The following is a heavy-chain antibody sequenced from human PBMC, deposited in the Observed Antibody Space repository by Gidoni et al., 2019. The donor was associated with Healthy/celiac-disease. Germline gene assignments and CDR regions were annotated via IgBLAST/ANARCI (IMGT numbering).Heavy chain of an antibody. CDR1: GGTFSSYT. Sequence: QVQLVQSGAEVKKPGSSVKVSCKASGGTFSSYTISWVRQAPGQGLEWMGRIIPILGIANDAQKFQGRVTITADKSTSTAYMELSSLRSEDTAVYYCARENYYDSSGYYSYYFDYWGQGTLVTVSS. CDR2: IIPILGIA. V-gene: IGHV1-69*02. D-gene: IGHD3-22*01. J-gene: IGHJ4*02. CDR3: ARENYYDSSGYYSYYFDY.